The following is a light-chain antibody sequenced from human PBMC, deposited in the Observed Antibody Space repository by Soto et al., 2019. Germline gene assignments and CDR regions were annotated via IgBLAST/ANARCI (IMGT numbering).Light chain of an antibody. CDR1: QRVDDSH. Sequence: EIVLTQSPGTLSLSPGERATPSCRASQRVDDSHLAWYQLRPSQAPRLLIYGASTRATGIPDRFSGSGSGTDFSLTIRALKPEDFAVYYRQQYRMSPNTFGQGTRLEIK. CDR2: GAS. CDR3: QQYRMSPNT. J-gene: IGKJ5*01. V-gene: IGKV3-20*01.